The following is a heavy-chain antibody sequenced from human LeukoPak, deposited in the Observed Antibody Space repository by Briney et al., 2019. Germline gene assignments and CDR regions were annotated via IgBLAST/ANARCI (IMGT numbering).Heavy chain of an antibody. CDR3: ARDSYGDLQVY. V-gene: IGHV1-2*06. CDR1: GYTFTGYF. Sequence: ASVKVSCKASGYTFTGYFMHWVRQAPGQGLEWMGRINPNSGGTNYAQMFQGRVTMTRDTSISTAYMELSGLKSDDTAVYYCARDSYGDLQVYWGQGTLVTVSS. D-gene: IGHD4-17*01. CDR2: INPNSGGT. J-gene: IGHJ4*02.